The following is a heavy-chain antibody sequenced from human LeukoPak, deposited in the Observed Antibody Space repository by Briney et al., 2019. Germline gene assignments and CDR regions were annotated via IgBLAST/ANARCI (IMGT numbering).Heavy chain of an antibody. Sequence: GGSLRLSCAASGFSFSSYSMNWVRQAPGKGLEWVSYISSSSRNIIHYADSVKGRFTISRDNAKNSLYLQMNSLRDEDTAVYYCARDLTGTYYFDYWGQGTLVTVFS. D-gene: IGHD1/OR15-1a*01. V-gene: IGHV3-48*02. CDR3: ARDLTGTYYFDY. CDR2: ISSSSRNII. J-gene: IGHJ4*02. CDR1: GFSFSSYS.